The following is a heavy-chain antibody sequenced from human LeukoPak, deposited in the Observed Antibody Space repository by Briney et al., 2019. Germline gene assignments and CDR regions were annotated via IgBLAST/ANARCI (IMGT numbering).Heavy chain of an antibody. CDR2: ISGRGGST. CDR1: GFTVSSNY. J-gene: IGHJ4*02. V-gene: IGHV3-23*01. CDR3: ARVSYDTSGYYYGSYDC. Sequence: PGGSLRLSCAASGFTVSSNYMSWVRQAPGKGLEWVSGISGRGGSTYYADSVKGRFTISRDNSKNTLYLQMDSLRADDTAVYYCARVSYDTSGYYYGSYDCWGQGTLVTVSS. D-gene: IGHD3-22*01.